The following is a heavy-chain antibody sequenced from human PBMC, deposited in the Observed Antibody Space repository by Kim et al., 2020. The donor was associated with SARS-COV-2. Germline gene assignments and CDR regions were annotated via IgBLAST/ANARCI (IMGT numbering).Heavy chain of an antibody. CDR2: ISGSGGST. CDR1: GFTFSSYA. CDR3: AGYSSGWPGFDY. Sequence: GGSLRLSCAASGFTFSSYAMSWVRQAPGKGLEWVSAISGSGGSTYYADSVKGRFTISRDNSKNTLYLQMNSLRAEDTAVYYCAGYSSGWPGFDYWGQGTLVTVSS. V-gene: IGHV3-23*01. D-gene: IGHD6-19*01. J-gene: IGHJ4*02.